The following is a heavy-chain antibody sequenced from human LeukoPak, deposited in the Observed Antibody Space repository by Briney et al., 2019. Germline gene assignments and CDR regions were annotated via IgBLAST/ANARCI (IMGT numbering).Heavy chain of an antibody. J-gene: IGHJ6*02. CDR2: IYSGGST. V-gene: IGHV3-66*01. CDR1: GVTVSSNY. D-gene: IGHD3-16*01. Sequence: GGSLRLSCAASGVTVSSNYMSWVRQAPGKGLEWGSVIYSGGSTYYADSVKGRVTISIDNSKNTLYLQMNSLRAEHTAVYYCARDLGRYDYGMDVWGQGTTVTVSS. CDR3: ARDLGRYDYGMDV.